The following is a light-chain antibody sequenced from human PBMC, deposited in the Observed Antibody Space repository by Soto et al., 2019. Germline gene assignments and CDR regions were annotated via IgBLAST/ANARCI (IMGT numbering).Light chain of an antibody. CDR3: QHYGTSPHT. CDR2: GAS. J-gene: IGKJ2*01. V-gene: IGKV3-20*01. Sequence: EIVLTQSPGTLSLSPGERATLSCRASQSVNSNYLAWYQQKPGQVPRPLIYGASIRAAGVPDRLSGNGSGRYFTLTISRLEPEEYEVYYCQHYGTSPHTFGQGTKLEIK. CDR1: QSVNSNY.